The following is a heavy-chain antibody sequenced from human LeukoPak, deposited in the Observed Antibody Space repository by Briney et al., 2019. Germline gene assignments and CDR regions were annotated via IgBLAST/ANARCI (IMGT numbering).Heavy chain of an antibody. CDR3: ARVRRDGYNEGPIDY. CDR1: GFTFSSYS. Sequence: GGSLRLSCAASGFTFSSYSMNWVRQAPGKGLEWVSSISSSSSYKYYADSVKGRFTISRDNAKNSLYLQMNSLRAEDTAVYYCARVRRDGYNEGPIDYWGQGTLVTVSS. CDR2: ISSSSSYK. J-gene: IGHJ4*02. V-gene: IGHV3-21*01. D-gene: IGHD5-24*01.